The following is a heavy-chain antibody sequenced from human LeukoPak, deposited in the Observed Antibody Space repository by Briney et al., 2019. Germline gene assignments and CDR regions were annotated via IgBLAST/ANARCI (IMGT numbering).Heavy chain of an antibody. CDR3: ARAFTSTGYYYVEY. J-gene: IGHJ4*02. D-gene: IGHD3-22*01. V-gene: IGHV3-7*02. CDR2: INQDGGEK. CDR1: GFALSLHW. Sequence: GGALRLSCVASGFALSLHWMSWVRQAPGKGREWVASINQDGGEKYYVDSVKGRFTISRDNAKNSLYLQMNSLRAEDTAVYYCARAFTSTGYYYVEYWGQGTLVTVSS.